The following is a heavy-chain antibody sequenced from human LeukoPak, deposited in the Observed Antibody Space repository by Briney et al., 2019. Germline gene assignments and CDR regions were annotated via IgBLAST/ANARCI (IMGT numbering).Heavy chain of an antibody. CDR2: IIPIFGTA. D-gene: IGHD1-26*01. CDR3: ACDLVGASDY. CDR1: GGTFSSYA. V-gene: IGHV1-69*01. J-gene: IGHJ4*02. Sequence: SVKVSCKASGGTFSSYAISWVRQAPGQGLEWMGGIIPIFGTANYAQKFQGRVTITADESTSTAYMELSSLRSEDTAAYYCACDLVGASDYWGQGTLVTVSS.